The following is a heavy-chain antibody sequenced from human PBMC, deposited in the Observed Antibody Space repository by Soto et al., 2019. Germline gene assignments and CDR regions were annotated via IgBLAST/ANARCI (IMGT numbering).Heavy chain of an antibody. CDR2: IIPIFGTA. V-gene: IGHV1-69*01. CDR3: ARDPPNWGYGGSWFDP. CDR1: GGTFSSYA. D-gene: IGHD7-27*01. J-gene: IGHJ5*02. Sequence: QVQLVQSGAEVKKPGSSVKVSCKASGGTFSSYAISWVRQAPGQGLEWMGGIIPIFGTANYAQKFQGRVTITADESTSTAYVELSSLRSEDTAVYYCARDPPNWGYGGSWFDPWGQGTLVTVSS.